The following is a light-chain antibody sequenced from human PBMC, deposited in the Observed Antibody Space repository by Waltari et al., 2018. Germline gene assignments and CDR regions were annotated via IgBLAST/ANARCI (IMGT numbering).Light chain of an antibody. J-gene: IGKJ4*01. CDR3: QQRFDWPLT. Sequence: SRRHSQNVRTFLAWYQKKPGQAPRHLIYDASNSAIGIPARFSGSGSETDFNLTSSSLGPEDCAVYYCQQRFDWPLTFGGGTKVEIK. V-gene: IGKV3-11*01. CDR2: DAS. CDR1: QNVRTF.